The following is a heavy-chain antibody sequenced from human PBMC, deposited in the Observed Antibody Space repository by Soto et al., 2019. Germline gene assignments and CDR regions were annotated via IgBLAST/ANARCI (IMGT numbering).Heavy chain of an antibody. J-gene: IGHJ6*02. Sequence: ASVKVSCKSSGYTFTSYCISWGRQAPGQGLEWMGGISAYNGNTNYAQKLQGRVTMTTDTSTSTAYMELRSLRSDDTAVYYCARVGGYDFWSGYLTHIRKGYYYYGMDVWGQGTTVTVSS. CDR3: ARVGGYDFWSGYLTHIRKGYYYYGMDV. D-gene: IGHD3-3*01. CDR1: GYTFTSYC. CDR2: ISAYNGNT. V-gene: IGHV1-18*01.